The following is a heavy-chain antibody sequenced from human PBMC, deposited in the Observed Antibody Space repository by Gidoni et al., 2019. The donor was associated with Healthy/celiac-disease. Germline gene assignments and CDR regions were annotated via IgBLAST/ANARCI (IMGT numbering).Heavy chain of an antibody. J-gene: IGHJ6*02. CDR3: ARDLVATVTPFNYYGMDV. CDR2: ISSSGSTI. V-gene: IGHV3-48*03. D-gene: IGHD4-4*01. Sequence: EVQLVESGGGLVQHGGSLRLSCAASGFTFSSYEMNWVRQAPGKGLEWVSYISSSGSTIYYADPVKGRFTISRDNAKNSLYLQMNSLRAEDTAVYYCARDLVATVTPFNYYGMDVWGQGTTVTVSS. CDR1: GFTFSSYE.